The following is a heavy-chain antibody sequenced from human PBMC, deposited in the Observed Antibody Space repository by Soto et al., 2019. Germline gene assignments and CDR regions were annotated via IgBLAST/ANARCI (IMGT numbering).Heavy chain of an antibody. J-gene: IGHJ3*02. CDR1: GGTFSSYA. CDR2: IIPIFGTA. CDR3: ASSPDYAILTGTIGAFDI. Sequence: GASVKVSCKASGGTFSSYAISWVRQAPGQGLEWMGGIIPIFGTANYAQKFQGRVTITADESTSTAYMELSSLRSEDTAVYYCASSPDYAILTGTIGAFDIWGQGTMVTVSS. V-gene: IGHV1-69*13. D-gene: IGHD3-9*01.